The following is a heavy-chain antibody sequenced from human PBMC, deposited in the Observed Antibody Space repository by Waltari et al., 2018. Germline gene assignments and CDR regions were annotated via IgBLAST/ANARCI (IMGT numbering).Heavy chain of an antibody. V-gene: IGHV4-39*07. CDR3: ARGGSSYYDAYGT. J-gene: IGHJ3*02. Sequence: QLQLQESGPGLVKPSETLSLTCTVSGVSFSGDNTYWGWIRQPPGEGLEWVGSIYSTGSTYYKTSLKRRVTISIDTPNNQFSLKLTSVTAADTAVYFCARGGSSYYDAYGTWGQGTMVTVSS. D-gene: IGHD1-26*01. CDR2: IYSTGST. CDR1: GVSFSGDNTY.